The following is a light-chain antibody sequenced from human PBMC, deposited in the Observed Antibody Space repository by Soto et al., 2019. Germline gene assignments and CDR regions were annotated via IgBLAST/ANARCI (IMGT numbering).Light chain of an antibody. V-gene: IGKV1-12*01. CDR2: MLS. J-gene: IGKJ5*01. Sequence: DIQMTQYPSSVSASVGDSVTITCRAGQGVSDWVAWYQQKPGEAPKLLIYMLSYRASGVPDRFSGSGSGTDFTLSISRVEAEDVGVYYCMQPIEYPITFGQGTLPEI. CDR3: MQPIEYPIT. CDR1: QGVSDW.